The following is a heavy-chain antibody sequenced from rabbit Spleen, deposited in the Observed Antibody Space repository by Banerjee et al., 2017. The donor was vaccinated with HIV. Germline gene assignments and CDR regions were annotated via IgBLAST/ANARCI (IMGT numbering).Heavy chain of an antibody. CDR1: GFSFSDRDV. D-gene: IGHD4-2*01. CDR3: ARSYAGKAISSLNL. V-gene: IGHV1S45*01. CDR2: SNTGSSGTT. Sequence: QEQLVESGGGLVKPEGSLTLTCKASGFSFSDRDVMCWVRQAPGKGLEWIGCSNTGSSGTTYYASWARGRFTISKTSSTTETLQMTSLTAADTATYFCARSYAGKAISSLNLWGPGTLVTVS. J-gene: IGHJ4*01.